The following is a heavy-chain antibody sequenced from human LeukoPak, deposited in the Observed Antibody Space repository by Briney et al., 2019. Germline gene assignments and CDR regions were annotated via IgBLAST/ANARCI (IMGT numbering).Heavy chain of an antibody. V-gene: IGHV3-23*01. J-gene: IGHJ4*02. CDR1: GFTFSSYA. CDR3: AKGASYYYYDSSGSDY. D-gene: IGHD3-22*01. Sequence: GGSLRLSCAASGFTFSSYAMSWVRQAPGKGLEWVSAISGSGGSTYYADSVKGRFTISRDNSKNTLYLQMNSLRAEDTAVYYCAKGASYYYYDSSGSDYWDQGTLVTVSS. CDR2: ISGSGGST.